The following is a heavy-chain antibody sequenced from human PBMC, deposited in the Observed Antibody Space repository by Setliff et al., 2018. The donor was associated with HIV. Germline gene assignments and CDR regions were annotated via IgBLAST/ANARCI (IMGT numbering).Heavy chain of an antibody. V-gene: IGHV1-69*05. Sequence: VKVSCKPSGGSVSRLSLGWVRQAPGQGLEWMGGINPIFGTAMYSQTFQGRVTFARDESTNTVYMELSSLSSDDTAVYYCARDNYGNFPAYFDHWGQGTLVTVSS. J-gene: IGHJ4*02. CDR1: GGSVSRLS. CDR2: INPIFGTA. CDR3: ARDNYGNFPAYFDH. D-gene: IGHD3-10*01.